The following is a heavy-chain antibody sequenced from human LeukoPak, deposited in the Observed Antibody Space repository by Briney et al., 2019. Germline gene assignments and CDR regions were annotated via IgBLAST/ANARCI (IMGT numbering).Heavy chain of an antibody. Sequence: PSQTLSLACAVSGGSISSGGYSWSWIRQPPGKGLEWIGYIYHSGSTYYNPSLKSRVTISVDRSKNQFSLKLSSVTAADTAVYYCARALILTGYYIFDYWGQGTLVTVSS. CDR3: ARALILTGYYIFDY. J-gene: IGHJ4*02. CDR1: GGSISSGGYS. D-gene: IGHD3-9*01. CDR2: IYHSGST. V-gene: IGHV4-30-2*01.